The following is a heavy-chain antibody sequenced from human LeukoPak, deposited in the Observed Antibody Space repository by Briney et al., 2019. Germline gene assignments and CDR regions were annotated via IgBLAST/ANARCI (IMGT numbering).Heavy chain of an antibody. CDR1: GYTFTSYD. Sequence: ASVKVSCKASGYTFTSYDINWVRQATGQGLEWMGWMNPTSGNHGYAQKFQGGVTMTRNTSISPAFMELSSLRSEERAVFICGRGWGTVTQIDYWGQGTLVTVSS. CDR3: GRGWGTVTQIDY. CDR2: MNPTSGNH. D-gene: IGHD4-17*01. J-gene: IGHJ4*02. V-gene: IGHV1-8*01.